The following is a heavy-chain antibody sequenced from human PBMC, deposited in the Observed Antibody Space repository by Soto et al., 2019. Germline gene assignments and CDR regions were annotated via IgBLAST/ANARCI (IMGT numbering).Heavy chain of an antibody. V-gene: IGHV1-69*13. CDR3: ARDYYYDSSGYTPRDDAFDI. J-gene: IGHJ3*02. CDR1: GGTFSSYA. Sequence: SVTVSCKASGGTFSSYAISWVRQAPGQGLEWMGGIIPIFGTANYAQKFQGRVTITADESTSTAYMELSSLRSEDTAVYYCARDYYYDSSGYTPRDDAFDIWGQGTMVTVSS. D-gene: IGHD3-22*01. CDR2: IIPIFGTA.